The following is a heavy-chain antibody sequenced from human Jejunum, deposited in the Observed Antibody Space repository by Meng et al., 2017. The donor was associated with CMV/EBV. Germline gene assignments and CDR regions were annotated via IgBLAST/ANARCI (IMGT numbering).Heavy chain of an antibody. Sequence: SGIAFSTYGMHWVRQAPGKGLEWVTFISNDGSNKYYGDSVKGRFTISRDNSKNTLYLQMNSLTAEDTAVYYCIRGPYGADSWYDYWGQGTLVTVSS. D-gene: IGHD4-17*01. CDR3: IRGPYGADSWYDY. CDR1: GIAFSTYG. V-gene: IGHV3-33*01. CDR2: ISNDGSNK. J-gene: IGHJ4*02.